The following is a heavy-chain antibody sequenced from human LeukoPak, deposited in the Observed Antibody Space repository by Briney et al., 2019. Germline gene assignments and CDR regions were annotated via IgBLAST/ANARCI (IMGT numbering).Heavy chain of an antibody. D-gene: IGHD3-10*01. CDR2: ITWNGGTI. CDR1: GISFDDFA. J-gene: IGHJ4*02. CDR3: ATRYASGPIADY. Sequence: GGSLRLSCAASGISFDDFAMHWVRQAPGKGLEWVSGITWNGGTIDYADSVKGRFTISRDNAKNSLYLQMNSLRAEDTALYYCATRYASGPIADYWGQGTLVTVSS. V-gene: IGHV3-9*01.